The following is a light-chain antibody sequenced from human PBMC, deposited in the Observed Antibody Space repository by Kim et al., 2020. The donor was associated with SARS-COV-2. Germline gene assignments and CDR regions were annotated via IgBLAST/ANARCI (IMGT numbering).Light chain of an antibody. V-gene: IGKV1-39*01. CDR2: SAS. CDR1: QSTGSS. Sequence: DIQMTQFPSTLSASIGDRVTMTCRASQSTGSSLNWYRQKPGRAPELLIHSASSLQSGVSSRFSGSGSGTDFTLTINSLQPEDFATYFCQQSYTIPYTFGPGTKVDIK. J-gene: IGKJ2*01. CDR3: QQSYTIPYT.